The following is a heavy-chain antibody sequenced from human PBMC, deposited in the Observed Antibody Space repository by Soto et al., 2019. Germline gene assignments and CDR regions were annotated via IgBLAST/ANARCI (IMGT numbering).Heavy chain of an antibody. CDR3: ARVDNYVGGPFLGY. CDR1: GFTFSSYA. CDR2: ISYDGSNK. J-gene: IGHJ4*02. V-gene: IGHV3-30-3*01. D-gene: IGHD3-16*01. Sequence: QVQLVESGGGVVQPGRSLRLSCAASGFTFSSYAMHWVRQAPGKGLEWVAVISYDGSNKYYADSVKGRFTISRDNSKNTLYLQMNSVRAEDTAVYYCARVDNYVGGPFLGYGGQEPLVTVPS.